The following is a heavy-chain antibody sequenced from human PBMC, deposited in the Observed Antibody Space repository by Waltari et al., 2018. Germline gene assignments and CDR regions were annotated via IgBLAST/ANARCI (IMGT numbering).Heavy chain of an antibody. V-gene: IGHV4-39*01. CDR2: IYYTGTT. J-gene: IGHJ6*02. D-gene: IGHD5-18*01. Sequence: QLQLQESGRGLVKPSETLSLTCSGSGGSISSSSYFWGWTRQPPAKGLEWFGSIYYTGTTNYNPTFESRLTISIDTSKNQFSLKLTSVTAADTAVYYCTKRTALDGMDVWGQGATVTVSS. CDR1: GGSISSSSYF. CDR3: TKRTALDGMDV.